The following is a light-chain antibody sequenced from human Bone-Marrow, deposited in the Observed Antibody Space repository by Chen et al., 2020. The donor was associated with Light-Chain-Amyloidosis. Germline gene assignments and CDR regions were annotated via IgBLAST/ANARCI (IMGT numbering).Light chain of an antibody. CDR1: NIGSTS. Sequence: SYVLTQPSSVSVAPGQTATIACGGNNIGSTSVNWYQQTPGQAPLLVVDDDSDRPSGIPERSSGSNSGNTATLTISRVEAGDEADYYCQVWERSSDRPVFGGGTKLTVL. J-gene: IGLJ3*02. CDR3: QVWERSSDRPV. V-gene: IGLV3-21*02. CDR2: DDS.